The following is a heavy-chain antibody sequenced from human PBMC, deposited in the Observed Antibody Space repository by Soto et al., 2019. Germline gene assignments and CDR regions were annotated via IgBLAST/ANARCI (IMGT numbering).Heavy chain of an antibody. J-gene: IGHJ4*02. CDR2: INQDGSQK. Sequence: GGSLRLSCAASGFTFSSYWMSWVRQRAGKGLEWVANINQDGSQKYYVDSVKGRFTISRDNAKNSLYLQMNSLRVEDTAVYYCARYLSSGPIDYWGQGT. CDR3: ARYLSSGPIDY. V-gene: IGHV3-7*04. D-gene: IGHD2-8*02. CDR1: GFTFSSYW.